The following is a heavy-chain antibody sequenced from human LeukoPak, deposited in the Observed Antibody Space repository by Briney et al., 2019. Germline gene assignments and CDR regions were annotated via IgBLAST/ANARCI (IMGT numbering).Heavy chain of an antibody. CDR1: GFTFSSYS. J-gene: IGHJ4*02. Sequence: GGSLRLSCAASGFTFSSYSMTWVRQAPGKGLEWGSSISSSSSYIYYADSVKGRFTISRDNAKNSLYLQMNSLRAEDTAVYYCARSLKLIAVAGGDYWGQGTLVTVSS. V-gene: IGHV3-21*01. D-gene: IGHD6-19*01. CDR2: ISSSSSYI. CDR3: ARSLKLIAVAGGDY.